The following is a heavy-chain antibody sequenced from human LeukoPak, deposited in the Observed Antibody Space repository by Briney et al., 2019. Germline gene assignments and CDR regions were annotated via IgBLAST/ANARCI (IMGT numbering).Heavy chain of an antibody. V-gene: IGHV1-24*01. CDR2: FDPEDGET. J-gene: IGHJ3*02. D-gene: IGHD3-9*01. Sequence: ASVKVSCKVSGYTLTELSMHWVRQAPGKGLEWMGGFDPEDGETIYAQKFQGRVTMTEDTSTDTAYMELSSLRSEDTAVYYCATNDILTGYYLSGRGAFDIWGQGTMVTVSS. CDR3: ATNDILTGYYLSGRGAFDI. CDR1: GYTLTELS.